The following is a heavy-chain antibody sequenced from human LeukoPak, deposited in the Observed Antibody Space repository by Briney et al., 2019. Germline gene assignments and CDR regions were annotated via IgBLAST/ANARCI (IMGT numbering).Heavy chain of an antibody. CDR1: GFTFDDYA. Sequence: GRSLRLSCAASGFTFDDYAMHWVRQAPGKGLEWVSGISWNSGSIGYADSVKGRFTISRDNAKNSLYLQMNSLRAEDTALYYCAKGTDSTLYYYDSSGYYENAFDIWGQGTMVTVSS. D-gene: IGHD3-22*01. V-gene: IGHV3-9*01. J-gene: IGHJ3*02. CDR2: ISWNSGSI. CDR3: AKGTDSTLYYYDSSGYYENAFDI.